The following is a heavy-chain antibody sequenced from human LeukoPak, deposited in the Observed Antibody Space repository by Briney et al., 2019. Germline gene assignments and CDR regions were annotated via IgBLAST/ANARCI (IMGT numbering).Heavy chain of an antibody. V-gene: IGHV4-61*05. D-gene: IGHD3-22*01. CDR3: ARASQSHNYYDSSGYSPEYFQH. Sequence: SETLSLTCTVSGGSISSSSYYWGWIRQPPGKGLEWIGYIYYSGSTNYNPSLKSRVTISVDTSKNQFSLKLSSVTAADTAVYYCARASQSHNYYDSSGYSPEYFQHWGQGTLVTVSS. CDR1: GGSISSSSYY. J-gene: IGHJ1*01. CDR2: IYYSGST.